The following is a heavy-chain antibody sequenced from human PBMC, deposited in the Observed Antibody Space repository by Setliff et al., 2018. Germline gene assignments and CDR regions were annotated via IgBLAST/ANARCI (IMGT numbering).Heavy chain of an antibody. CDR2: IHHSGST. J-gene: IGHJ4*02. CDR3: ARHFSSSWYFDY. CDR1: GYSISSSYY. V-gene: IGHV4-38-2*01. D-gene: IGHD6-13*01. Sequence: SETLSLTCAVSGYSISSSYYWGWIRQPPGKGLELIGYIHHSGSTYYNPSLKSRVTISADTSKNQFSLTLTSVTATDTAVYYCARHFSSSWYFDYWGQGTQVTVSS.